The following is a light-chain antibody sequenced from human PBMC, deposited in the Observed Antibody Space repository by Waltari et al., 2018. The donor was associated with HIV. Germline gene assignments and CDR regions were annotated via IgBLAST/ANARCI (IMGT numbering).Light chain of an antibody. CDR1: QSVQNF. Sequence: VLTQSPATLPLSAGEGATRSCKASQSVQNFVAWNQLKAGQVPRLLVHDASKRATGVPGRFSGSGSGTDFTLTISGLESEDVAIYYCQQRDVWPPTFGGGTKVEIK. CDR3: QQRDVWPPT. CDR2: DAS. J-gene: IGKJ4*01. V-gene: IGKV3-11*01.